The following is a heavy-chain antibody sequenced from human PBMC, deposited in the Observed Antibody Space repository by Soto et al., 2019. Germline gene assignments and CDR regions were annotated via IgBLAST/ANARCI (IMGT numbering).Heavy chain of an antibody. Sequence: PSETLSLTCTVSGGSISSYYWSWIRQPPGKGLEWIGYIYYSGSTNYNPSLKSRVTISVDTSKNQFSLKLSSVTAADTAVYYCARHLEERLSPGSPLYYYYYMDVWGKGTTVTVSS. D-gene: IGHD3-3*01. CDR2: IYYSGST. CDR1: GGSISSYY. J-gene: IGHJ6*03. CDR3: ARHLEERLSPGSPLYYYYYMDV. V-gene: IGHV4-59*08.